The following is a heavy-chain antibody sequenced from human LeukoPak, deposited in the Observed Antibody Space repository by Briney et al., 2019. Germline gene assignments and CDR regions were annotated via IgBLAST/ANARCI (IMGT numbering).Heavy chain of an antibody. V-gene: IGHV4-59*01. CDR1: GGSISSYY. D-gene: IGHD3-3*01. J-gene: IGHJ3*02. CDR3: ARVGKDYDFWSGYYSGGSDAFDI. CDR2: IYYSGST. Sequence: PSETLSLTCTVSGGSISSYYWSWIRQPPGKGLEWIGYIYYSGSTNYNLSLKSRVTISVDTSKNQFSLKLSSVTAADTAVYYCARVGKDYDFWSGYYSGGSDAFDIWGQGTMVTVSS.